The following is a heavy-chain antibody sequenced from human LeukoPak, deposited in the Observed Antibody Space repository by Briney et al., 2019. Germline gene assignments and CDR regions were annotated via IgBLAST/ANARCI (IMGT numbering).Heavy chain of an antibody. D-gene: IGHD6-19*01. CDR3: AKADSSGWYGGAFDI. CDR2: TSWNSGSI. J-gene: IGHJ3*02. CDR1: GFTFDDYA. V-gene: IGHV3-9*03. Sequence: GGSLRLSCAASGFTFDDYAMHWVRQAPGKGLEWVSGTSWNSGSIGYADSVKGRFTISRDNAKNSLYLQMNSLRAEDMALYYCAKADSSGWYGGAFDIWGQGTMVTVSS.